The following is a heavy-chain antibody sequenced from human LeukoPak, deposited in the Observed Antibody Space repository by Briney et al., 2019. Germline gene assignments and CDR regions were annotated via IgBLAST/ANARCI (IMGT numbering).Heavy chain of an antibody. CDR2: ISSSGSTI. J-gene: IGHJ4*02. CDR3: ARRWSFDY. CDR1: GFTFSSYE. Sequence: GGSLRLSCAASGFTFSSYEMNWVRQAPGKGLEWVSYISSSGSTIYYADSVKGRFTISRDNSKNTLYLQMNSLRPEDTAVYYCARRWSFDYWGQGTLVTVSS. V-gene: IGHV3-48*03. D-gene: IGHD6-13*01.